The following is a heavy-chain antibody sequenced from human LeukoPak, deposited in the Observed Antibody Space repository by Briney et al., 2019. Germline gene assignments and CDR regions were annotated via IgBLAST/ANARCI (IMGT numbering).Heavy chain of an antibody. CDR3: TRDLQSSGWYYYYYYYMDV. D-gene: IGHD6-19*01. Sequence: GGSLRLSCTASGSTFGDYAMSWVRQAPGKGLEWVGFIRSKAYGGTTEYAASVKGRFTISRDDSKSIAYLQMNSLKTEDTAVYYCTRDLQSSGWYYYYYYYMDVWGKGTTVTISS. CDR1: GSTFGDYA. CDR2: IRSKAYGGTT. V-gene: IGHV3-49*04. J-gene: IGHJ6*03.